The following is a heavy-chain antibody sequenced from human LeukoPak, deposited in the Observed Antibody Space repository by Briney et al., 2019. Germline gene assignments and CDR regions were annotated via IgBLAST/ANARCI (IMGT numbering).Heavy chain of an antibody. D-gene: IGHD1-26*01. CDR2: ISYNGGST. V-gene: IGHV3-23*01. CDR1: GFTFSYYG. Sequence: GGSLRLSCEASGFTFSYYGMSWVRQAPGKGLEWVSAISYNGGSTFYADSVKGRCTISRDNSRDTLYLEMSSLRAEDTAVYYCARVSRSGSYSMFVYWGQGTLVTVSS. CDR3: ARVSRSGSYSMFVY. J-gene: IGHJ4*02.